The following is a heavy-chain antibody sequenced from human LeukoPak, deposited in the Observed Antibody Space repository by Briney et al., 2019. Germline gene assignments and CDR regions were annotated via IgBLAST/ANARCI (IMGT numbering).Heavy chain of an antibody. J-gene: IGHJ5*02. Sequence: PGGSLRLSCAASGFTFSSYWMHWVRQAPGKGLVWVSRINTDGSSTSYADSVKGRFTISRDNAKNTLYLQMNSLRAEDTAVYYCARVRGPGGNWFDPWGQGTLVTVSS. CDR2: INTDGSST. CDR3: ARVRGPGGNWFDP. CDR1: GFTFSSYW. V-gene: IGHV3-74*01.